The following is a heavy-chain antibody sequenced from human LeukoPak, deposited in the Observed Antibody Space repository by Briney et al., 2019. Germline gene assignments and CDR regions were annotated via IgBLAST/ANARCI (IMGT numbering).Heavy chain of an antibody. D-gene: IGHD5-24*01. Sequence: SETLSLTCTVSGGSISSYYWSWIRQPPGKGLEWIGYIYYSGSTNYNPSLKSRVTISVDTSKNRFSLKLSSVTAADTAVYYCAGGGGYNYRYFQHWGQGTLVTVSS. CDR2: IYYSGST. CDR1: GGSISSYY. J-gene: IGHJ1*01. CDR3: AGGGGYNYRYFQH. V-gene: IGHV4-59*01.